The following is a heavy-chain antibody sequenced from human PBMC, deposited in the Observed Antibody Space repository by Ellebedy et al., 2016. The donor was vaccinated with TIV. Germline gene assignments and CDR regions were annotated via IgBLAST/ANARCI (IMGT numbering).Heavy chain of an antibody. D-gene: IGHD1-14*01. CDR3: ARLRQSRDRSHWYFDL. V-gene: IGHV4-4*09. CDR1: GGSITNNY. J-gene: IGHJ2*01. CDR2: IYSSGRT. Sequence: SETLSLXCTVSGGSITNNYWNWIRQSPGKTLEWIGYIYSSGRTQYNPSLKNRVTMSVDASTTQLSLNLSSVTAADTAVYFCARLRQSRDRSHWYFDLWGRGTLVTVSS.